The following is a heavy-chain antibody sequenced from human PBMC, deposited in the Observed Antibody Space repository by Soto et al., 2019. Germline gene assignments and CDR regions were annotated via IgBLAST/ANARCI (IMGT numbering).Heavy chain of an antibody. CDR1: GDSISSGDYY. J-gene: IGHJ4*02. Sequence: SETLSLTCTVSGDSISSGDYYWGWIRQPPGKGLEWIGYIYYSGSTNYNPSLKSRVTISIDTSKNQFSLKLSSVTAADTAVYYCARVPDYWGQGILVTVSS. D-gene: IGHD2-2*01. CDR2: IYYSGST. V-gene: IGHV4-61*08. CDR3: ARVPDY.